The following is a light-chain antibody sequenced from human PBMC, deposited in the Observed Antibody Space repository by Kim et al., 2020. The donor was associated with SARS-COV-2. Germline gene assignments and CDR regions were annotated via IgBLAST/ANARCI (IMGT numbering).Light chain of an antibody. Sequence: GQSATTSCTGTSSDVGGYNYASWYQQHPGNAPKLMIYEVSKRPSAVPDRFSGSKSGNTASLTVSGLQAEDEADYYCSSYAGSNNYVFGTGTKVTVL. CDR2: EVS. V-gene: IGLV2-8*01. CDR3: SSYAGSNNYV. J-gene: IGLJ1*01. CDR1: SSDVGGYNY.